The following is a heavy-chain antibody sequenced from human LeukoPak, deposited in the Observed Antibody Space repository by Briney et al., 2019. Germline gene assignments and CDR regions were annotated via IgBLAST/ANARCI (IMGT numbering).Heavy chain of an antibody. Sequence: GGSLRLSCAASGFTFSSYSMNWVRQAPGKGLEWVSSISSSSSYIYYADSVKGRFTISRDNAKNSLYLQMNSLRAEDTAVYYCASDYDFWGYFDYWGQGTLVTVSS. CDR1: GFTFSSYS. CDR3: ASDYDFWGYFDY. D-gene: IGHD3-3*01. CDR2: ISSSSSYI. J-gene: IGHJ4*02. V-gene: IGHV3-21*01.